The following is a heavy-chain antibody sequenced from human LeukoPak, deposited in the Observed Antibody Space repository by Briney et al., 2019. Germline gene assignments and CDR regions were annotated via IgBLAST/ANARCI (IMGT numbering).Heavy chain of an antibody. CDR3: ARGSGRQQLEQNY. CDR2: IKEDGSVI. Sequence: GGPLRLSCVASGFTFSIYWMSGLRQAPGRGPEGLAIIKEDGSVIWDVESVRGRFTISRDNAKNSVYLEMNSLRAEDTAVYYCARGSGRQQLEQNYWGQGNLVTVSS. V-gene: IGHV3-7*01. D-gene: IGHD6-13*01. J-gene: IGHJ4*02. CDR1: GFTFSIYW.